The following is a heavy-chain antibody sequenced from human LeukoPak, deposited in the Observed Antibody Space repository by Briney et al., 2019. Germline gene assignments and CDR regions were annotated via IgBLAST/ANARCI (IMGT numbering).Heavy chain of an antibody. D-gene: IGHD6-19*01. Sequence: ASVKVSCKASGYTFNNYNINWVRQATGQGLEWMGWMNPNSGNTGSTQKFQDRVTITRNTSISTAYMELSSLRSEDTAVYYCARGRPAGRDWYFDLWGRGTLATVSS. V-gene: IGHV1-8*03. CDR1: GYTFNNYN. CDR3: ARGRPAGRDWYFDL. J-gene: IGHJ2*01. CDR2: MNPNSGNT.